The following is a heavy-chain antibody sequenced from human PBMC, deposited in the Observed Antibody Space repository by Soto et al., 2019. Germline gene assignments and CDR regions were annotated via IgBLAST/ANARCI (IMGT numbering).Heavy chain of an antibody. D-gene: IGHD6-13*01. CDR1: GGSISSGGYY. CDR2: IYYSGST. Sequence: PSETLSLTCTVSGGSISSGGYYWSWIRQHPGKGLEWIGYIYYSGSTYYNPSLKSRVTISVDTSKNQFSLKLSSVTAADTAVYYCAREGGQQLNGYYFDYWGQGTLVTVSS. J-gene: IGHJ4*02. V-gene: IGHV4-31*03. CDR3: AREGGQQLNGYYFDY.